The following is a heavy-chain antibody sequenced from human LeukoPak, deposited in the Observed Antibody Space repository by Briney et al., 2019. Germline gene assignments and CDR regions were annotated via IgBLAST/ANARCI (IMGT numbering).Heavy chain of an antibody. CDR1: GFTFSSYS. J-gene: IGHJ5*01. D-gene: IGHD3-22*01. V-gene: IGHV3-23*01. CDR3: ARLTGPQWLLLPFWFDS. Sequence: GGSLRLSCAASGFTFSSYSMSWVRQAPGKGLEWVSAISGSGGSTYYADSVKGRFTISRDNSKNTLYLQMNSLRAEDTAVYYCARLTGPQWLLLPFWFDSWGQGTLVTVSS. CDR2: ISGSGGST.